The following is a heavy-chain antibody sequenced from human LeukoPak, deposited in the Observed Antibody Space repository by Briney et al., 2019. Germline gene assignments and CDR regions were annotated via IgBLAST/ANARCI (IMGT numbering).Heavy chain of an antibody. CDR2: INPNSGDR. Sequence: ASVKVSCKASGYTFSGYYMHWVRQAPGRWLEWMGWINPNSGDRNNAQKFQGRVTMTSDTSISTAYMELSRLRSDDTAVYYCARAVAEVVNWFDPWGQGTLVTVSS. CDR3: ARAVAEVVNWFDP. V-gene: IGHV1-2*02. D-gene: IGHD6-13*01. J-gene: IGHJ5*02. CDR1: GYTFSGYY.